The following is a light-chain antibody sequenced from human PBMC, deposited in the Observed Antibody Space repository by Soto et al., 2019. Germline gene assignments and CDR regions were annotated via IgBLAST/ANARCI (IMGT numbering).Light chain of an antibody. CDR1: QSISDY. Sequence: DIQLTQSPSFLSASVGDRVTITCRASQSISDYLAWYQQKPGKAPKLLIHTASTLQSGVPSRFSGSGSGTEFTLTISSLQPEDFASYYCQQRHSYPFTFGQGTRLEI. CDR3: QQRHSYPFT. CDR2: TAS. J-gene: IGKJ5*01. V-gene: IGKV1-9*01.